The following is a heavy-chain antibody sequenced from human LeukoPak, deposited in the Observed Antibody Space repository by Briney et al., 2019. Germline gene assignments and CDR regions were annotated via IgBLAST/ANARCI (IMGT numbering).Heavy chain of an antibody. D-gene: IGHD1-1*01. CDR1: GFTFGNAS. CDR2: IKSKTDGGTP. CDR3: AQEGVVAHDAILGN. J-gene: IGHJ4*02. V-gene: IGHV3-15*01. Sequence: GGSLRLSCAASGFTFGNASMSGVRQAPGKGLEWVGRIKSKTDGGTPHYPAPAKCSFTIARAESKATVELKIYSPKTQDTTFYYCAQEGVVAHDAILGNGGWGNVVTVSS.